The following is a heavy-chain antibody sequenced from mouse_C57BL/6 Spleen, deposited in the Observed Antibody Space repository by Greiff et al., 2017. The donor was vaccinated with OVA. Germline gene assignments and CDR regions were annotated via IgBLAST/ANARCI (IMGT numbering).Heavy chain of an antibody. CDR1: YTFTDYYM. CDR3: RWRLRRRGYAMDY. D-gene: IGHD2-4*01. J-gene: IGHJ4*01. V-gene: IGHV1-83*01. CDR2: YPGSGNTY. Sequence: VQLKQSGPELVKPGASVKMSCKASGYTFTDYYMHWVKQKPGKGLEWIGEIYPGSGNTYYNEKFKGKATLTADTSSSTAYMQLSSLTSEDSAVYFCARWRLRRRGYAMDYWGQGTSVTVSS.